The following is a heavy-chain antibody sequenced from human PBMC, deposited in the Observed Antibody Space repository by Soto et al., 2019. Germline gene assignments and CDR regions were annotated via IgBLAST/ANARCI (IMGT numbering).Heavy chain of an antibody. CDR3: ARRNTPYCSGGSCYSFSGFDY. CDR1: GFTFSDYY. V-gene: IGHV3-11*01. Sequence: PGGSLRLSCAASGFTFSDYYMSWIRQAPGKGLEWVSYISSSGSTIYYADSVKGRFTISRDNAKNSLYLQMNSLRAEDTAVYYCARRNTPYCSGGSCYSFSGFDYWGQGTLVTVSS. CDR2: ISSSGSTI. J-gene: IGHJ4*02. D-gene: IGHD2-15*01.